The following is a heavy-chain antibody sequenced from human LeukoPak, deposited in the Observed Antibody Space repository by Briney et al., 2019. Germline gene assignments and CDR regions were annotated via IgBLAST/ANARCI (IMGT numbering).Heavy chain of an antibody. Sequence: GESLKISCKGSGYTFPSYWIGWVRQTPGKGLEWMGIIYPGDSDARYSPTFQGQVTISADKSISTAYLQWGSLKASDTAVYYCARGGTTAVDFDYWGQGTLVTVSS. D-gene: IGHD1-1*01. V-gene: IGHV5-51*01. CDR3: ARGGTTAVDFDY. CDR2: IYPGDSDA. J-gene: IGHJ4*02. CDR1: GYTFPSYW.